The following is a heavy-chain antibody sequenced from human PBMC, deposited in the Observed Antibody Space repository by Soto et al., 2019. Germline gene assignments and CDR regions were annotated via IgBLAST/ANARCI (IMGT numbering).Heavy chain of an antibody. J-gene: IGHJ4*02. Sequence: EAQLLESGGNLVQPGGSLRLSCAASGFTFSTYGMTWVRQAPGKGLEWVSSISDSGDSTYYADSVKGRFTISRDNSKNTLFLQMNSLRAEDTAVYYCAKDHAWGRRVTTRFDYWGQGALVTVSS. CDR2: ISDSGDST. CDR3: AKDHAWGRRVTTRFDY. D-gene: IGHD4-17*01. V-gene: IGHV3-23*01. CDR1: GFTFSTYG.